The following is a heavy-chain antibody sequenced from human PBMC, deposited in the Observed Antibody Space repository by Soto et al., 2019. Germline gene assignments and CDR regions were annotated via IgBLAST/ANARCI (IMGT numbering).Heavy chain of an antibody. CDR1: GFTLNDFG. Sequence: QVQLVQSGAEVKKSGASVKVSCKASGFTLNDFGVSWVRQAPGQGLEWMGWISGYDGNTNFAQKYEGRVTMTIDSSTSTAYMELRKLRSDDTAMYYCAREKWFGQTPFDSWGQGTLVTVSS. D-gene: IGHD3-10*01. CDR2: ISGYDGNT. J-gene: IGHJ4*02. V-gene: IGHV1-18*01. CDR3: AREKWFGQTPFDS.